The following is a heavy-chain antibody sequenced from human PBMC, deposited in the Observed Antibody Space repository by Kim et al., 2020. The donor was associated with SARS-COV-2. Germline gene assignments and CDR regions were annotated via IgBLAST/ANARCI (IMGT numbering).Heavy chain of an antibody. CDR2: IYYSGST. Sequence: LETLSLTCTVSGGSVSNYYWSWIRQPPGKGLEWIGYIYYSGSTNYNPSLKSRVTISVDTSKNQFSLKLSSVTAADTAVYYCARGFDYWGQGTLVTVSS. CDR1: GGSVSNYY. J-gene: IGHJ4*02. V-gene: IGHV4-59*02. CDR3: ARGFDY.